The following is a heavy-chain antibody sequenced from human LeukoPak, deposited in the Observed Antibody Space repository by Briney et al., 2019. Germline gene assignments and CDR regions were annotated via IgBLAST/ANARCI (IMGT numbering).Heavy chain of an antibody. Sequence: GGSLRLSCAASGFTFSTSWMTWVRQAPGKGLEWVANIKQDGSDKYYMDSVKGRFTISRDNAKNSLYLRMNSLRAEDTAVYYCASQGIAAAGRFDYWGQGTLVTVSS. V-gene: IGHV3-7*03. J-gene: IGHJ4*02. CDR2: IKQDGSDK. D-gene: IGHD6-13*01. CDR1: GFTFSTSW. CDR3: ASQGIAAAGRFDY.